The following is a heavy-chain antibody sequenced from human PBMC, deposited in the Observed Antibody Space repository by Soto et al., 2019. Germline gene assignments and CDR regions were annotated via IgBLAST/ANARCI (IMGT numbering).Heavy chain of an antibody. CDR1: GYRFVDYY. CDR3: ARVHCGGDCRPGEWFYYYGMDV. J-gene: IGHJ6*02. D-gene: IGHD2-21*02. Sequence: QGQLVQSGAEMKTPGASVEVSCKASGYRFVDYYIHWVRQAPGQGLEWMGIINPRGGDSRYAQKFQGRVTVTMATSTSTVYMDLRSLTSEDTAVYYCARVHCGGDCRPGEWFYYYGMDVWGQGTTVTVSS. V-gene: IGHV1-46*01. CDR2: INPRGGDS.